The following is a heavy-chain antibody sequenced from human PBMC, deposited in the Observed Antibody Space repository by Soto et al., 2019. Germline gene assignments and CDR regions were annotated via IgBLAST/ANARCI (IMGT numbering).Heavy chain of an antibody. CDR1: GFTFRDYA. J-gene: IGHJ6*02. D-gene: IGHD6-19*01. CDR3: TRVAGPSSGTFYYYSYGMDV. V-gene: IGHV3-49*04. CDR2: IRSKAYGGTT. Sequence: SLRLSCAASGFTFRDYAMSWVRQAPGKGLEWVGFIRSKAYGGTTEYAASVKGRFTISRDDSKSIAYLQMNSLKTEDTAVYYCTRVAGPSSGTFYYYSYGMDVWGQGTTVTVS.